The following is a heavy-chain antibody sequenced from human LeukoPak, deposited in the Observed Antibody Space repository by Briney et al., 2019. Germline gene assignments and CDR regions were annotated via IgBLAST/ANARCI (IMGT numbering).Heavy chain of an antibody. V-gene: IGHV3-23*01. J-gene: IGHJ6*02. CDR2: ISGSGGST. D-gene: IGHD4-17*01. CDR1: GFTFSSYA. CDR3: AGSTVTTVSYYYGMDV. Sequence: GASLRLSCAASGFTFSSYARSWVRQAPGKGLGWAPAISGSGGSTYYADSVKGRFTISRDNSKNTLYLQMNSLRAEDTAVYYCAGSTVTTVSYYYGMDVWGQGTTVTVSS.